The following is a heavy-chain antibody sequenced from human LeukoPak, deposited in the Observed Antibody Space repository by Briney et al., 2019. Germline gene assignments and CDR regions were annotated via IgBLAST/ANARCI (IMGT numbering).Heavy chain of an antibody. D-gene: IGHD3-3*01. J-gene: IGHJ4*02. CDR2: ISGYNGNT. Sequence: ASVKVSCKASGYTFTSYGISWVRQAPGQGLEWMGWISGYNGNTNYAQKLQGRVTMTTDTSTSTAYMELRSLRSDDTAVYYCARDRYDFWSGYSPIDYWGQGTLVTVSS. CDR1: GYTFTSYG. CDR3: ARDRYDFWSGYSPIDY. V-gene: IGHV1-18*01.